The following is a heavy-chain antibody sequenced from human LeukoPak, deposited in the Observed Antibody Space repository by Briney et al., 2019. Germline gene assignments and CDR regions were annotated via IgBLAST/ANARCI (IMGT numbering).Heavy chain of an antibody. V-gene: IGHV3-11*01. Sequence: GGSLRLSCAASGFTFSDYYMNWIRQAPGKGLEWVSYITSSGTTIYYADSVKGRLTISRDNAKNSLYLQMNSLRADDTAVYYCARLEQYNRGHFYYYMDVWGKGTTVTVSS. CDR2: ITSSGTTI. CDR3: ARLEQYNRGHFYYYMDV. J-gene: IGHJ6*03. CDR1: GFTFSDYY. D-gene: IGHD1-1*01.